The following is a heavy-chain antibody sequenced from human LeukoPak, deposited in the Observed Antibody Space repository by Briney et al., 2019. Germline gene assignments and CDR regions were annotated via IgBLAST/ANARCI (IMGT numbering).Heavy chain of an antibody. V-gene: IGHV4-59*01. CDR2: IYHSGNT. CDR3: ARTYYYGSGRYFDY. D-gene: IGHD3-10*01. CDR1: GGSISNYY. Sequence: SETLSLTCTISGGSISNYYWSWIRQPPGKGLEWIGYIYHSGNTNYNPSLKSRVTVSVDTSKDQFSLRLTSVTAADTAVYYCARTYYYGSGRYFDYWGQGTLVTVSS. J-gene: IGHJ4*02.